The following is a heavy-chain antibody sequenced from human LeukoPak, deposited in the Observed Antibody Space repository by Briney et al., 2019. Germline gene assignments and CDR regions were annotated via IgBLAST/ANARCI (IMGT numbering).Heavy chain of an antibody. CDR2: ISHSGSS. CDR1: GGSFSGYY. J-gene: IGHJ4*02. D-gene: IGHD3-10*01. Sequence: SETLSLTCAVYGGSFSGYYWSWIRQPPGKGLEWIGEISHSGSSNYNPSLKSRVTISVDTSKNQFSLKLTSVTAADTAVYYCARGDRRTLTMFRPRPYIDSWGQGSLATVSS. CDR3: ARGDRRTLTMFRPRPYIDS. V-gene: IGHV4-34*01.